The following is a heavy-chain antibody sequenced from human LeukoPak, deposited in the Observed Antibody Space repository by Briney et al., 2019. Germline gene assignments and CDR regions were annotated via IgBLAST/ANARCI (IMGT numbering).Heavy chain of an antibody. Sequence: GESLKISCKGSGYSFSSYWIAWVRQMPGKGLEWMGIISPGGSDTRYSPSFQGQVTISADKSISTAYLQWSSLKASDTAKYYCARRSDSSGYYRAFDYWGQGTLVTVSS. D-gene: IGHD3-22*01. V-gene: IGHV5-51*01. CDR3: ARRSDSSGYYRAFDY. J-gene: IGHJ4*02. CDR1: GYSFSSYW. CDR2: ISPGGSDT.